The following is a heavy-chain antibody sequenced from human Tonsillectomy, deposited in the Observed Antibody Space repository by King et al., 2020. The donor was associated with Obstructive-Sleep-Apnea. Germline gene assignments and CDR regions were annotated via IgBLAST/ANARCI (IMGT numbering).Heavy chain of an antibody. D-gene: IGHD3-22*01. CDR1: GGSISSYY. Sequence: VQLQESGPGLVKPSETLSLTCTVSGGSISSYYWSWIRQPPGKGLEWIGYIYYSGSTNYNTALKSRVTISVDTSKNQSSLKLCSVTAADTAVYYCARDRPYYYDSSGYFTGHFDLWGRGTLVTVSS. CDR2: IYYSGST. CDR3: ARDRPYYYDSSGYFTGHFDL. J-gene: IGHJ2*01. V-gene: IGHV4-59*01.